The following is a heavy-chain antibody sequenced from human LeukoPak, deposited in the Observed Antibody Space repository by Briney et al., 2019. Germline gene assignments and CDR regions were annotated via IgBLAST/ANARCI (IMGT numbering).Heavy chain of an antibody. CDR1: GVSLNNYY. CDR3: ARVDDWNALEY. D-gene: IGHD1-1*01. Sequence: SETLSLTCTVSGVSLNNYYWSWIRQPPGKALEWIGYIYYSGTTANYTPSLKSRVTISVDTSKNQFSLKLNSVTAADTALYYCARVDDWNALEYWGQGTLVTVSS. V-gene: IGHV4-59*01. CDR2: IYYSGTTA. J-gene: IGHJ4*02.